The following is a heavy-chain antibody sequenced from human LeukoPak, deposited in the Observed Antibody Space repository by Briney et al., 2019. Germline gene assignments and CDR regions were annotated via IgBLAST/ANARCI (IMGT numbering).Heavy chain of an antibody. CDR3: ARVYYDILTGYYYLDY. Sequence: GGLRLSCAASGFTFSSYGMSWVRQAPGKGLEWVSAISGSGGSTYYADSVKGRFTISRDNSKNTLYLQMNSLRAEDTAVYYCARVYYDILTGYYYLDYWGQGTLVTVSS. J-gene: IGHJ4*02. CDR1: GFTFSSYG. D-gene: IGHD3-9*01. CDR2: ISGSGGST. V-gene: IGHV3-23*01.